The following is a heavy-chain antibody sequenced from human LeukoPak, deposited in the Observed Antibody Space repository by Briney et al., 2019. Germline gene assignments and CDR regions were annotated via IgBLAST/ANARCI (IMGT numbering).Heavy chain of an antibody. D-gene: IGHD3-9*01. CDR2: ISGSGGST. V-gene: IGHV3-23*01. CDR3: AKSLYYDILTGDYGMDV. J-gene: IGHJ6*02. Sequence: GASLRLSCAASGFTFSSYAMSWVRQAPGKGLEWVSAISGSGGSTYYADSVKGRFTISRDNSKNTLYLQMNSLRAEDTAVYYCAKSLYYDILTGDYGMDVWGRGTTVTVSS. CDR1: GFTFSSYA.